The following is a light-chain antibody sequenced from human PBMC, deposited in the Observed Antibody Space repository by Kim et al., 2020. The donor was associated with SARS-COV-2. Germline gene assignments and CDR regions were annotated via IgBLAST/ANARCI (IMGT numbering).Light chain of an antibody. J-gene: IGLJ2*01. Sequence: PGQSITCSCTGTGSDVSGFNYVSWYRPCPGTSPKVLIYDVTNRPSGVSSRFSGSKSGNTASLTISGLQAEDEADYYCSSYTLKNLIFGGGTQLTVL. CDR2: DVT. V-gene: IGLV2-14*03. CDR1: GSDVSGFNY. CDR3: SSYTLKNLI.